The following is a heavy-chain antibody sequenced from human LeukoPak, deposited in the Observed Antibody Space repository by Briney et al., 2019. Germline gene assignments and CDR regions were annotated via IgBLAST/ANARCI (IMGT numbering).Heavy chain of an antibody. Sequence: GGSLRLSCEASGFTFSRYWMSWVRQAPGKGLEWVAYIQNDGSNEQYADSVKGRFSISRDSSKNILYLQMNSLRAEDTAVYYCAKDRCSNGIGCYYYYMDVWGKGTTVTISS. J-gene: IGHJ6*03. CDR3: AKDRCSNGIGCYYYYMDV. V-gene: IGHV3-30*02. D-gene: IGHD2-8*01. CDR1: GFTFSRYW. CDR2: IQNDGSNE.